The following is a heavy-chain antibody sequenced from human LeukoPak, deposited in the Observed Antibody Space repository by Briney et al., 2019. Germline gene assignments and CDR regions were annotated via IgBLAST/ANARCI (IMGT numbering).Heavy chain of an antibody. Sequence: GGSLRLSCAASGFTFSSYSMNWVRQAPGKGREWVSYISSSSSTIYYADSVKGLFTISRDNAKNSLYLQMKSLRAEDTAVDYCARDTIAAAGWRHWGQGTLVTVSS. CDR2: ISSSSSTI. D-gene: IGHD6-13*01. CDR1: GFTFSSYS. J-gene: IGHJ4*02. V-gene: IGHV3-48*01. CDR3: ARDTIAAAGWRH.